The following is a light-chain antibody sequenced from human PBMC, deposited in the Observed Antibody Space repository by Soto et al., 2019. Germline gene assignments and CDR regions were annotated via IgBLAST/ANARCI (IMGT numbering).Light chain of an antibody. CDR3: QQLNSYPLT. J-gene: IGKJ4*01. V-gene: IGKV1-9*01. CDR1: QDISDY. CDR2: AAS. Sequence: QLPQSPSFLSASLGDRFTITCRASQDISDYLAWYQQRPGKAPKLLIYAASTLQSGVPSRFSGSGSGTEFTLTISSLQPEDFATYSCQQLNSYPLTFGGGTKVDI.